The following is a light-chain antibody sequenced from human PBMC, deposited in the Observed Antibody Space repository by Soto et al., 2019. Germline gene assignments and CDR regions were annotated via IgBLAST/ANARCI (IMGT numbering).Light chain of an antibody. J-gene: IGKJ1*01. Sequence: EIVMTQSPATLSVSPGERATLSCRASQSVSNNLAWYQQKPGQAPRLLIYGASTRATGIPARFNGSGSGTEFTLTVSSLQSEDFAVYYCQQYNTWPRTFGQGTKVEIK. V-gene: IGKV3-15*01. CDR1: QSVSNN. CDR3: QQYNTWPRT. CDR2: GAS.